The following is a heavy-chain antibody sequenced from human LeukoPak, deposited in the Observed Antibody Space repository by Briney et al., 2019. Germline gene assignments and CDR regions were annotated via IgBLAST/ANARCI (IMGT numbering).Heavy chain of an antibody. CDR3: ARDTSGSYPVTYFDS. Sequence: GGSLRLSCVASGSTFSRDSMNWVRQAPGKGMEWVSYIDSTSGYIYYADSVKGRFTISRDNAKNSLYLQMNSLSAEDTAVYYCARDTSGSYPVTYFDSWGQGALVTVSS. D-gene: IGHD3-10*01. J-gene: IGHJ4*02. CDR1: GSTFSRDS. V-gene: IGHV3-21*01. CDR2: IDSTSGYI.